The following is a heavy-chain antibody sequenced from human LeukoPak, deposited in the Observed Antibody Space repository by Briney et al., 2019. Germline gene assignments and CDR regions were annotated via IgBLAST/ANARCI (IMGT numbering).Heavy chain of an antibody. Sequence: PGGSLKLSCAASGFIFSSYGMHWVRQAPGKGLEWVTFIRYDGSDKYYADSVKGRFTISRGNSKNKVYLQMNSLRAEDTAVYYCAKDSWEVGATAEIDYWGQGTLVTVSS. V-gene: IGHV3-30*02. CDR2: IRYDGSDK. J-gene: IGHJ4*02. D-gene: IGHD1-26*01. CDR3: AKDSWEVGATAEIDY. CDR1: GFIFSSYG.